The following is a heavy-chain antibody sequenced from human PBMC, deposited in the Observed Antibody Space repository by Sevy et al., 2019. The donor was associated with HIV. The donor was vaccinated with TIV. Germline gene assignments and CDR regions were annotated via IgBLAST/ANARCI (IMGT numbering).Heavy chain of an antibody. J-gene: IGHJ6*02. CDR1: GFSLSTSGVG. CDR3: SREKLLWFCELLSHPMDV. CDR2: IYWDDDK. Sequence: SGPTLVNPTQTLTLTCTFSGFSLSTSGVGVGWIRQPPGKALEWLALIYWDDDKRYSPSLKSRLTITKDTSKNQVVLTMTNVDPVDTATDYWSREKLLWFCELLSHPMDVWGQGTTVTVSS. D-gene: IGHD3-10*01. V-gene: IGHV2-5*02.